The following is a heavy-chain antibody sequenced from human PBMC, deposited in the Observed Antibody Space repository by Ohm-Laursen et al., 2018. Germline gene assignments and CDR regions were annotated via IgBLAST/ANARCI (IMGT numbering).Heavy chain of an antibody. CDR3: EGKGPQQLY. D-gene: IGHD6-13*01. J-gene: IGHJ4*02. V-gene: IGHV3-23*01. Sequence: SLRLSCAASGFTFSFYAMSWVRQAPGKGLEWVSAITVNGDNTFYADSVKGRFTISRDNSKNTLYLQMNSLTAEDTAAYYCEGKGPQQLYWGQGTLVTVSS. CDR1: GFTFSFYA. CDR2: ITVNGDNT.